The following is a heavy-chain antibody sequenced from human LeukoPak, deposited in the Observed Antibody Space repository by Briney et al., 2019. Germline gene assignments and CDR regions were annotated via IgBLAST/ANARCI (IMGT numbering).Heavy chain of an antibody. CDR1: SGSISSYY. V-gene: IGHV4-59*08. J-gene: IGHJ4*02. D-gene: IGHD1-26*01. Sequence: SETLSLTCTVSSGSISSYYWSWIRQPPGKGLEWIGYIYYSGSTNYNPSLKSRVTMSVDTSKNRFSLKLSSVTAADTAVYYCARSGSYHHNYFDYWGQGTLVTVSS. CDR2: IYYSGST. CDR3: ARSGSYHHNYFDY.